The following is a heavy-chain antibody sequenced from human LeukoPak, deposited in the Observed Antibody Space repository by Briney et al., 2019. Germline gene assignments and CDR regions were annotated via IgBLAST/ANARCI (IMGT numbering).Heavy chain of an antibody. CDR1: GFTFSSYE. V-gene: IGHV3-74*01. J-gene: IGHJ4*02. Sequence: PGGSLRLSCAASGFTFSSYEMNWVRQAPGKGPVWVAHVSPDGNLANYADSVKGRFIISRDNAKNTLFLQMNSLRAEDTAVYYCARDLSFSPDHWGQGTLVTVSS. CDR2: VSPDGNLA. CDR3: ARDLSFSPDH.